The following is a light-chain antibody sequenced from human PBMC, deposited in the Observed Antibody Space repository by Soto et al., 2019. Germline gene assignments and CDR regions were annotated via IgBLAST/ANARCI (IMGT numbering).Light chain of an antibody. CDR3: MQALQTPPS. CDR1: QSLLHSNGYNY. J-gene: IGKJ1*01. V-gene: IGKV2-28*01. Sequence: IVMTQSTVCLAVSPGEPASICCRFSQSLLHSNGYNYLDWYLQKPGPSPQLLIYLGSSRASGVPDRFSGGGSGTDFTLKISRVEAEDVGIYYCMQALQTPPSFGQGTKVDIK. CDR2: LGS.